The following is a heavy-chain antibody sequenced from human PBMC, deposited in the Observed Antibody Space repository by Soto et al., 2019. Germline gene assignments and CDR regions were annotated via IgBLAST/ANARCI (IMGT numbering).Heavy chain of an antibody. CDR2: IYYSGST. V-gene: IGHV4-31*03. Sequence: SETLSLTCTVSGDSINTAGYYWSWNRQLPGKGLEWIGYIYYSGSTYYNPSLKSRVSMSVDTSKNQFSLKLTSVTAADTAVYYCARAKPNLFDPWGKGTLVTVSS. CDR1: GDSINTAGYY. J-gene: IGHJ5*02. CDR3: ARAKPNLFDP.